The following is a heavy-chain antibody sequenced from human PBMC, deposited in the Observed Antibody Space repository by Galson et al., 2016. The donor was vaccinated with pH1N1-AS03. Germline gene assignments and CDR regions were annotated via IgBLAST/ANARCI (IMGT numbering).Heavy chain of an antibody. D-gene: IGHD6-19*01. J-gene: IGHJ3*01. CDR2: INADSGDT. CDR3: ARVLFGIAMGESSAFDL. Sequence: SVKVSCKASGYTFTAYYMHWVRQAPGQGLEWMGWINADSGDTNYAPKFRGRATMTRDTSISAAFLELSRLRSDDTAVFYCARVLFGIAMGESSAFDLWGQGTMVTVSS. V-gene: IGHV1-2*02. CDR1: GYTFTAYY.